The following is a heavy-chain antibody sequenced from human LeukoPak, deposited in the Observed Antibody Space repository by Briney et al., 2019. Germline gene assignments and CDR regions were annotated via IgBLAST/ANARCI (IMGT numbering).Heavy chain of an antibody. V-gene: IGHV4-59*08. CDR2: IYYSGST. CDR1: GGSISSYY. Sequence: SETLSLTCTVAGGSISSYYWSWIRQPPGKGLEWIGYIYYSGSTNYNPSLKSRVTISVDTSKNQFSLKLSSVTAADTAVYYCARLGYGDSSRDYYHNYGMDVWGQGTTVTVSS. J-gene: IGHJ6*02. CDR3: ARLGYGDSSRDYYHNYGMDV. D-gene: IGHD4-17*01.